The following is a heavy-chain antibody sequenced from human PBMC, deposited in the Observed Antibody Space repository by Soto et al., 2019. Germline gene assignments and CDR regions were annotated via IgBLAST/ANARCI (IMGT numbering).Heavy chain of an antibody. V-gene: IGHV5-51*01. CDR3: SRQGYVVGRGGGYFDY. CDR2: IYPGDSDT. D-gene: IGHD1-26*01. J-gene: IGHJ4*02. Sequence: GESLKISCKGSGYSFTSYWIGWVRQMPGKGLEWMGIIYPGDSDTRYSTSFQGQVTISADKSISTAYLQWNSLKASDTAMYYCSRQGYVVGRGGGYFDYWGQGTLVTVSS. CDR1: GYSFTSYW.